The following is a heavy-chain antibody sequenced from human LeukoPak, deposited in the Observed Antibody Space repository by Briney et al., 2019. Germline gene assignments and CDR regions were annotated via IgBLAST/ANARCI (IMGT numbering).Heavy chain of an antibody. CDR2: IYYSGST. J-gene: IGHJ3*01. Sequence: SETLSLTCTVSGGSISSYYWSWIRQPPGKGLEWIGYIYYSGSTNYNPSLKSRVTISVDTSKNQFSLKLSSVTAADTAVYYCARSLIGYSSSWYLNWFDPWGQGTMVTVSS. CDR1: GGSISSYY. V-gene: IGHV4-59*01. D-gene: IGHD6-13*01. CDR3: ARSLIGYSSSWYLNWFDP.